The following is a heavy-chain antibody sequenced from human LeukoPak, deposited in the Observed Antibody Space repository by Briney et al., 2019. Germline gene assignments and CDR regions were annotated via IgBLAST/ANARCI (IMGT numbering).Heavy chain of an antibody. V-gene: IGHV4-61*09. CDR3: ARGIMVLGSFSSFDI. D-gene: IGHD4/OR15-4a*01. Sequence: KASETLSLTCTVSGGSISSGSYSWNWIRQSAGKGLEWIGHIYPSGTKNYNPSLNRRVTISLDTSKSQLSLKLNSVTAADTAVYYCARGIMVLGSFSSFDIWGQGTLVTVSS. CDR2: IYPSGTK. CDR1: GGSISSGSYS. J-gene: IGHJ3*02.